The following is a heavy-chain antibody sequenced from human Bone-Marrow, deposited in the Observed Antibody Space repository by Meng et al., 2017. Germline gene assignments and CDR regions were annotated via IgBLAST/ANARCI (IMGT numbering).Heavy chain of an antibody. J-gene: IGHJ4*02. V-gene: IGHV5-51*01. Sequence: GESLKISCKGSGYSFTSYWIGWVRQMPGKGLEWMGIIYPGDSDTRYSPSFQGQATISADKSISTAYLQWSSLKASDTAMYYCARHSYDSSGYYYIDYWGQGTLVTVSS. CDR3: ARHSYDSSGYYYIDY. D-gene: IGHD3-22*01. CDR1: GYSFTSYW. CDR2: IYPGDSDT.